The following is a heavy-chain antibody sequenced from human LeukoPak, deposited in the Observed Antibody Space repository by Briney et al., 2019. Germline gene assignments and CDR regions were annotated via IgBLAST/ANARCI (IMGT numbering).Heavy chain of an antibody. CDR1: GFTFSDFG. Sequence: GGSLRLSCAASGFTFSDFGMHWVRQAPGKGLEWVAFIRNDGSNDYYTGSVKGRFTISRDNSKNMVHLQMNSLRAEDTAVYYCAELGITMIGGVWGKGTTVTISS. CDR2: IRNDGSND. J-gene: IGHJ6*04. CDR3: AELGITMIGGV. V-gene: IGHV3-30*02. D-gene: IGHD3-10*02.